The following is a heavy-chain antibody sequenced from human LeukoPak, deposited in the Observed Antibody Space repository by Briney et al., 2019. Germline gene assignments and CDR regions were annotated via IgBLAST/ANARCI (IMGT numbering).Heavy chain of an antibody. V-gene: IGHV3-30*02. CDR1: GFTFSNYG. CDR2: VRFDGSDK. CDR3: ARDTLYCSSTSCTQGSYYGMDV. J-gene: IGHJ6*02. Sequence: PGGSLRLSCGASGFTFSNYGMHWVRQAPGKGLEWVAFVRFDGSDKYYADSVKGRFTISRDNSKNTLYLQMNSLRAEDTAVYYCARDTLYCSSTSCTQGSYYGMDVWGQGTTVTVSS. D-gene: IGHD2-2*01.